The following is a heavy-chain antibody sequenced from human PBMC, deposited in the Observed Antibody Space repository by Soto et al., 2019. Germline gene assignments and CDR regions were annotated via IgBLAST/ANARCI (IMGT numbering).Heavy chain of an antibody. CDR1: GLSIITSGMC. Sequence: PTLVNTTPTLALTCTFSGLSIITSGMCVSWIRQPPGKALEWLALIDWDDDKYYSTSLKTRLTISKDTSKNQVVLTMTNMEPVDTATYYCARISSYYDSSGTDYYYYYGMDVWGEGTTVTVSS. CDR2: IDWDDDK. D-gene: IGHD3-22*01. J-gene: IGHJ6*02. V-gene: IGHV2-70*01. CDR3: ARISSYYDSSGTDYYYYYGMDV.